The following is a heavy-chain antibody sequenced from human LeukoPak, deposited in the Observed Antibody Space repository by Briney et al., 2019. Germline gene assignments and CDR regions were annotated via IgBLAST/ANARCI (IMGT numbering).Heavy chain of an antibody. V-gene: IGHV7-4-1*04. CDR2: INTNTGNP. D-gene: IGHD3-22*01. CDR3: AREYYDSSGPLLDY. J-gene: IGHJ4*02. CDR1: GYTFTSYA. Sequence: ASVKVSCRASGYTFTSYAMNWVRQAPGQGLEWMGWINTNTGNPTYAQGFTGRFVFSLDTSVSMAYLQISSLKAEDTAVYYCAREYYDSSGPLLDYWGQGTLVTVSS.